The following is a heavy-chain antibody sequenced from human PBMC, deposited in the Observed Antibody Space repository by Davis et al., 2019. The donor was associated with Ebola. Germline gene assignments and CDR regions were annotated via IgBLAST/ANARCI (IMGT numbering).Heavy chain of an antibody. J-gene: IGHJ6*04. CDR2: LNDNGRDT. CDR3: ASSYAMDV. Sequence: PGGSLRLSCAASGFTFSNYAMSWVRQAPGKGLEWVSALNDNGRDTYYPDSVKGRFTISRDNSKNTLYLQMNSLRAEDTAVYYCASSYAMDVWGKGTTVTVSS. V-gene: IGHV3-23*01. CDR1: GFTFSNYA.